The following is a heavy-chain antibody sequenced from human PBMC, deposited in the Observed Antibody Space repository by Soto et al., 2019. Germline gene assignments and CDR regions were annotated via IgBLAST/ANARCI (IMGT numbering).Heavy chain of an antibody. J-gene: IGHJ1*01. CDR3: AREGNRFQH. Sequence: QVQLVESGGGLVKPGGSLRLSCAASGFAFSDYYMSWIRQAPGKGLEWISYISGTANTIFYADSVKGRFTISRDNAKNPLYLQMNSLRAEDTAVYYCAREGNRFQHWGQGTLVTVSS. V-gene: IGHV3-11*01. CDR2: ISGTANTI. D-gene: IGHD3-10*01. CDR1: GFAFSDYY.